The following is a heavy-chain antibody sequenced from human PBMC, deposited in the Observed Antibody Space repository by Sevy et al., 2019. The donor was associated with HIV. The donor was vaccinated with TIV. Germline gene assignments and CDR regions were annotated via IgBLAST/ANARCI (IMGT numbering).Heavy chain of an antibody. CDR2: IRNKANSHTT. CDR1: GFTFSDHY. Sequence: GGSLRLSCAASGFTFSDHYMDWVRQVPGKGLEWVGRIRNKANSHTTEYAASVKGRFTISRDDSKNSLYLQMNSLKTEDTAVYYCARVTAVADLYFDYWGQGTLVTVSS. V-gene: IGHV3-72*01. D-gene: IGHD6-19*01. CDR3: ARVTAVADLYFDY. J-gene: IGHJ4*02.